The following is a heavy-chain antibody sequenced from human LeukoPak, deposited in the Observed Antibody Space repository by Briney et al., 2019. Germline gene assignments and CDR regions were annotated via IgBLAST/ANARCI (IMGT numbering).Heavy chain of an antibody. Sequence: HPGGSLTLSCAASGYTFSTYAMSWVRQAPGKGLEWVSLIVGSGCSTYYADSANCRFNTSRANSRHTLYLQMNSPRVEDTAVYYCAKVLRQWTYALVFHHWGQGTLVTVSS. CDR1: GYTFSTYA. D-gene: IGHD3-3*01. J-gene: IGHJ4*01. CDR2: IVGSGCST. V-gene: IGHV3-23*01. CDR3: AKVLRQWTYALVFHH.